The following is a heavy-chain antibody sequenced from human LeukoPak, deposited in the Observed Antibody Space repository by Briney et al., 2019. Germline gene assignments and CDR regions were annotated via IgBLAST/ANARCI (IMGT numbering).Heavy chain of an antibody. V-gene: IGHV1-46*01. CDR2: INPSGGST. CDR3: ARGRRAAANLRRWFDP. CDR1: GYTFTSYY. Sequence: ASVKVSCKASGYTFTSYYMHWVRQAPGQGLEWMGIINPSGGSTSYAQKFQGRVTITRNTSISTAYMELSSLRSEDTAVYYCARGRRAAANLRRWFDPWGQGTLVTVSS. J-gene: IGHJ5*02. D-gene: IGHD6-25*01.